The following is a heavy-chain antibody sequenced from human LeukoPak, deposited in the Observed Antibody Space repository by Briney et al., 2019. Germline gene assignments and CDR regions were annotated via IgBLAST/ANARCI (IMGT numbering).Heavy chain of an antibody. CDR1: GFTFSSYA. CDR2: ISYDGSDK. V-gene: IGHV3-30*04. Sequence: GGSLRLSCAASGFTFSSYAMYWVRQAPGKGLEWVAVISYDGSDKFYADSVKGRFTISRDSSKNTLYLQMNSLRAEDTAVYYCAGDKTTGGWYEFDYWGQGTLVTVSS. CDR3: AGDKTTGGWYEFDY. J-gene: IGHJ4*02. D-gene: IGHD6-19*01.